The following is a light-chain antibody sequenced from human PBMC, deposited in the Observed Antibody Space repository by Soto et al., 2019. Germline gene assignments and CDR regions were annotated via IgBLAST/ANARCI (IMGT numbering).Light chain of an antibody. CDR2: GAS. Sequence: DIQMTQSPSSLSASVGDRVTITCRASQSVSDYLNWYQQKPGKPPKLLIFGASSLQSGVPSRFSGSGSRTDFTLTISSLQPEDFATYFCQQSYSAFYTFGQGTKLEIK. CDR3: QQSYSAFYT. CDR1: QSVSDY. V-gene: IGKV1-39*01. J-gene: IGKJ2*01.